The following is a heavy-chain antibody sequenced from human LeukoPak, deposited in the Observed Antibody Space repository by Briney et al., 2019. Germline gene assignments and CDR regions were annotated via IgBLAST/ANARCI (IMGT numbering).Heavy chain of an antibody. CDR2: ISSSGSTI. CDR1: GGSISSYY. D-gene: IGHD3-16*02. J-gene: IGHJ4*02. CDR3: ATSPDLSIFDY. V-gene: IGHV3-11*04. Sequence: PSETLSLTCTVSGGSISSYYWSWIRQPPGKGLEWVSYISSSGSTIYYADSVKGRFTISRDNAKNSLYLQMNSLRAEDTAVYYCATSPDLSIFDYWGQGTLVTVSS.